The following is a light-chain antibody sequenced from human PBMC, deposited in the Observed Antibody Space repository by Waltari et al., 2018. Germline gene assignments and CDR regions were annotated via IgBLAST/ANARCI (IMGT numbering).Light chain of an antibody. CDR1: SSNTWTNY. Sequence: SVLTQPPSVSAAPGQRVTISCPGGSSNTWTNYVSLYRQFPGTAPKLLIYENTERPSGIPGRFSGSKSGTSATLDITGLQAGDEPDYYCGTWDSSLSGAVFGGGTHLTVL. CDR3: GTWDSSLSGAV. CDR2: ENT. V-gene: IGLV1-51*02. J-gene: IGLJ7*01.